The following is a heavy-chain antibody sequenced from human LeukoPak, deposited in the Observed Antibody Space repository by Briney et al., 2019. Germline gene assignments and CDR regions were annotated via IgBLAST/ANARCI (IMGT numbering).Heavy chain of an antibody. J-gene: IGHJ6*02. Sequence: ASVKVSCKASGYTFTGYYMHWVRQAPGQGLEWMGWINPNSGGTNYAQKFQGRVTMTRDTSISTAYMELSRLRSDDTAVYYCARAWNYGTQDYYYGMDVWGRGTTVTVPS. CDR1: GYTFTGYY. CDR2: INPNSGGT. V-gene: IGHV1-2*02. CDR3: ARAWNYGTQDYYYGMDV. D-gene: IGHD1-7*01.